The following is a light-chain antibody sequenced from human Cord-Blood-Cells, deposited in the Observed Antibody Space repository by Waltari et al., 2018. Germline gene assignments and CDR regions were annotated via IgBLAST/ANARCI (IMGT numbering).Light chain of an antibody. CDR3: CSYAGSSTYYV. CDR2: EGS. J-gene: IGLJ1*01. Sequence: QSALTQPASVSGSPGQSITISCTGTSSDVGSYNLVSWYQKHPGKTPKLMIYEGSKGPSGVSNRFSGSKSGNTASLTISGLQAEDEADYYCCSYAGSSTYYVFGTGTKVTVL. V-gene: IGLV2-23*01. CDR1: SSDVGSYNL.